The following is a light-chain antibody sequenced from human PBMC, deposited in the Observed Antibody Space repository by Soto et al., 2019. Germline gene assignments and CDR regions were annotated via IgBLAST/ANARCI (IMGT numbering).Light chain of an antibody. J-gene: IGKJ1*01. V-gene: IGKV1-5*01. CDR3: QEYNNYWT. CDR2: TAS. Sequence: DIQMTQSPSTLSASGGDTVTISCRASQTISRWLAWYQQKPGKAPMLLIYTASTLESGVPSRLSASGSGTEFTLTISSMNPDDFATYYCQEYNNYWTFGQGTKVDIK. CDR1: QTISRW.